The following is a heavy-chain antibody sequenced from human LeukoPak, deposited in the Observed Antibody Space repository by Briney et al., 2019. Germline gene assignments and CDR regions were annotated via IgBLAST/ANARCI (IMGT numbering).Heavy chain of an antibody. D-gene: IGHD5-18*01. CDR2: IKSKADGGTT. V-gene: IGHV3-15*01. J-gene: IGHJ6*02. CDR1: GFTLWKAW. Sequence: GGSLIHSCAACGFTLWKAWMSRVRQAPGKGLKEVGGIKSKADGGTTEYAGAVKGRITIYSADSKNTLYLPMNSLKTEDSAMYYCTTGVLAYSYGLWRGYYGMDVWGQGTTVTVSS. CDR3: TTGVLAYSYGLWRGYYGMDV.